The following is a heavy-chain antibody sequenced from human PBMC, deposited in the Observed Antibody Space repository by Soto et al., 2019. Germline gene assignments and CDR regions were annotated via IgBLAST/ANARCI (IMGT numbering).Heavy chain of an antibody. V-gene: IGHV1-69*01. CDR3: ARGGRYNWNYVNYYYYGMDV. CDR2: IIPIFGTA. D-gene: IGHD1-7*01. Sequence: QVQLVQSGAEVKKPGSSVKVSCKASGGTFSSYAISWVRQAPGQGLEWMGGIIPIFGTANYAQKFQGRVTITADDSTSTAYMELSSLRSEDTAVYYCARGGRYNWNYVNYYYYGMDVWGQGTTVTVSS. J-gene: IGHJ6*02. CDR1: GGTFSSYA.